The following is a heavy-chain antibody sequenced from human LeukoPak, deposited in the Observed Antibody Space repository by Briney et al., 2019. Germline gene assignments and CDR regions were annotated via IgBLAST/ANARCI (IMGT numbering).Heavy chain of an antibody. CDR1: GGSFSSYY. Sequence: SETLSLTCAVYGGSFSSYYWSWIRQPPGKGLEWIGYIYYSGSTNYNPSLKSRVTISVDTSKNQFSLKLSSVTAADTAVYYCARESLSSSPRRYGMDVWGQGTTVTVSS. CDR2: IYYSGST. CDR3: ARESLSSSPRRYGMDV. D-gene: IGHD6-13*01. V-gene: IGHV4-59*01. J-gene: IGHJ6*02.